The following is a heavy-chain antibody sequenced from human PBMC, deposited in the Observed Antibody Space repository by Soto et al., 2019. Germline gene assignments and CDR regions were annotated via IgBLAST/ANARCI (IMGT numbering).Heavy chain of an antibody. CDR3: ARELSYGMDV. CDR1: GATINSHY. J-gene: IGHJ6*02. CDR2: IYFSGST. Sequence: QVQLQGSGPGLVKPSETLSLTCTVSGATINSHYWTWIRQTPGKGLEWIGSIYFSGSTNYNPSLKGLVTISVDTSKSQFSLQLSSVIAADTAMYYCARELSYGMDVWGQGTTVTVSS. V-gene: IGHV4-59*11.